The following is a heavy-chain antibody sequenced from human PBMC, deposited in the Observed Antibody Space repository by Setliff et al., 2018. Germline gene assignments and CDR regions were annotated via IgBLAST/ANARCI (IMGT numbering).Heavy chain of an antibody. CDR1: GFTFGDFA. V-gene: IGHV3-23*01. CDR2: IGGRGIST. D-gene: IGHD2-15*01. Sequence: GGSLRLSCAASGFTFGDFAMTWVRQAPGKGLEWVSGIGGRGISTYYADSVKGRFIISRDNSENTLYLQMNSLRAEDTALYYCATTGYCDTGSCYFYFDYWGQGTLVTVSS. J-gene: IGHJ4*02. CDR3: ATTGYCDTGSCYFYFDY.